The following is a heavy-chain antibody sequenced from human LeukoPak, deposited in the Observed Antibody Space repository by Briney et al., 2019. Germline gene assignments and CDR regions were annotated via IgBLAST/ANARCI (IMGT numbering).Heavy chain of an antibody. CDR1: GFTFSSYW. J-gene: IGHJ4*02. CDR3: ASLMVYAKGFDY. Sequence: PGGSLRLSCAASGFTFSSYWMHWVRQAPGKGLVWVSRINSDGSSTSYADSVKGRFTISRDNAKNTLYLQMNSLRAKDTAVYYCASLMVYAKGFDYWGQGTLVTVSS. V-gene: IGHV3-74*01. D-gene: IGHD2-8*01. CDR2: INSDGSST.